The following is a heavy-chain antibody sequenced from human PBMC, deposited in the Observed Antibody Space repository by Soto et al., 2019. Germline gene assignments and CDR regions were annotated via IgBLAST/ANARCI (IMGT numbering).Heavy chain of an antibody. J-gene: IGHJ6*02. CDR3: VNEGDIVVVPAAMVRYGMDV. D-gene: IGHD2-2*01. CDR1: GFTFSSYA. V-gene: IGHV3-23*01. Sequence: GGSLRLSCAASGFTFSSYAMSWVRQAPGKGLEWVSAISGSGGSTYYADSVKGRFTISRDNSKNTLYLQMNSLRAEDTAVYYCVNEGDIVVVPAAMVRYGMDVWGQGTTVTVSS. CDR2: ISGSGGST.